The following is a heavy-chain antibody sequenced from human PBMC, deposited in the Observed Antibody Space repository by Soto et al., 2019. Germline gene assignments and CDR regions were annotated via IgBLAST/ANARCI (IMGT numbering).Heavy chain of an antibody. V-gene: IGHV1-69*01. CDR1: GGTFSTYA. J-gene: IGHJ4*02. CDR2: IIPLFGTA. CDR3: ARGVHYDSSGYYYFY. Sequence: QVQLVQSGAEVKKPGSSVKVSCKASGGTFSTYAIDWVRQAPGQGLEWMGGIIPLFGTAKYGQNFQGRITITADESTNTGYMELRSLRSQDTAVYYCARGVHYDSSGYYYFYWGQGTLVTVSS. D-gene: IGHD3-22*01.